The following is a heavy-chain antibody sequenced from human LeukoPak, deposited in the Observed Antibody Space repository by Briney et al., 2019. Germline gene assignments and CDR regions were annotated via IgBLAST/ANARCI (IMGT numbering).Heavy chain of an antibody. D-gene: IGHD3-3*01. CDR3: ARIIGGFWSGYYPFDY. CDR1: GYTFTSYG. Sequence: ASVKVSCKASGYTFTSYGISWVRQAPGQGLEWMGWISAYNGNTNYAQKLQGRVTMTTDTSTSTAYMELRSLRSDDTAVYYCARIIGGFWSGYYPFDYWGQGTLVTVSS. V-gene: IGHV1-18*01. J-gene: IGHJ4*02. CDR2: ISAYNGNT.